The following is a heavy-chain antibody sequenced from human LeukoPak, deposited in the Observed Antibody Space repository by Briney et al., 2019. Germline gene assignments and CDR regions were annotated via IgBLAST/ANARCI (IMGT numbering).Heavy chain of an antibody. CDR1: GFTFSSYS. CDR3: ARRGSYYDFWSGYYPNYYYGMDV. D-gene: IGHD3-3*01. J-gene: IGHJ6*02. Sequence: GGSLRLSCAASGFTFSSYSMNWVRQAPGKGLEWVSSISSSSSHIYYADSVKGRFTISRDNAKNSLYLQMNSLRAEDTAVYYCARRGSYYDFWSGYYPNYYYGMDVWGQGTTVTVSS. CDR2: ISSSSSHI. V-gene: IGHV3-21*01.